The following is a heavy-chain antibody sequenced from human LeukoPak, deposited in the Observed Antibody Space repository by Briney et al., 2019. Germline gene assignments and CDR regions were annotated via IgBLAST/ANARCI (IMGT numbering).Heavy chain of an antibody. J-gene: IGHJ4*02. V-gene: IGHV4-61*10. CDR2: INHSGST. Sequence: SETLSLTCTVSGGSISSGSYYWSWIRQPAGKGLEWIGEINHSGSTNYNPSLKSRVTISVDTSKNQFSLKLSSVTAADTAVYYCARKRITIFGVVTYFDYWGQGTLVTVSS. D-gene: IGHD3-3*01. CDR1: GGSISSGSYY. CDR3: ARKRITIFGVVTYFDY.